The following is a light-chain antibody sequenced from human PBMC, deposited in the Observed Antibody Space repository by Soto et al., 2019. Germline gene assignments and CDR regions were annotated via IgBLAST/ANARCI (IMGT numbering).Light chain of an antibody. CDR3: NSYTGSSTYG. V-gene: IGLV2-18*02. Sequence: QSVLTQPPSVSGSPGQSVAISCTGTSSDNDSYNRVSWYQQPPGAAPKLMIYEVSNRPSGVPDRFSGSKSGNTASLTITGLQAEDEADYYCNSYTGSSTYGFGTGTKVTV. CDR2: EVS. CDR1: SSDNDSYNR. J-gene: IGLJ1*01.